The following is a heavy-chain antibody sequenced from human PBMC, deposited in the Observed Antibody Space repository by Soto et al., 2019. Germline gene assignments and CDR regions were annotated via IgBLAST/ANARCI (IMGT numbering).Heavy chain of an antibody. CDR1: GFTFSSYN. CDR3: ARDQKTLVPAAYYYFYGMDV. V-gene: IGHV3-21*04. CDR2: ISSSRSYI. D-gene: IGHD2-2*01. Sequence: GESLKISCAASGFTFSSYNMNWVRQAPGKGLEWVSSISSSRSYIYYANSVKGRFTISRDNSKNMLFLQMNSLRAEDTAVFYCARDQKTLVPAAYYYFYGMDVWGQGTTVTVSS. J-gene: IGHJ6*02.